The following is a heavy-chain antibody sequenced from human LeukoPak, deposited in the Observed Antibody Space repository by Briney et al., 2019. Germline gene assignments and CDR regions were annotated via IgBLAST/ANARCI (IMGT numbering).Heavy chain of an antibody. Sequence: GGTLRLSCAASGVTFSSYGMSWVRQAPGKGLEWVSAISGSGGSTYYADSVKGRFTISRDNSKNTLYLQMNTLRAEDTAVYYCAKTPRVGATRSYFAYWGQGTLVTVSS. CDR1: GVTFSSYG. J-gene: IGHJ4*02. V-gene: IGHV3-23*01. D-gene: IGHD1-26*01. CDR3: AKTPRVGATRSYFAY. CDR2: ISGSGGST.